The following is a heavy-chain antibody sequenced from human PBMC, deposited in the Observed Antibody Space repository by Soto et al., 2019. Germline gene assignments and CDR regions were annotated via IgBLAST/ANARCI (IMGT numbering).Heavy chain of an antibody. D-gene: IGHD6-13*01. CDR2: INPNSGGT. CDR1: GYTFTGYN. CDR3: ARGGRQQLVIGYYYGMDV. J-gene: IGHJ6*02. Sequence: ASVKVSCKASGYTFTGYNMHWVRQAPGQGLEWMGWINPNSGGTNYAQKFQGRVTMTRDTSISTAYMELSRLRSDDTAVYYCARGGRQQLVIGYYYGMDVWGQGTTVTVSS. V-gene: IGHV1-2*02.